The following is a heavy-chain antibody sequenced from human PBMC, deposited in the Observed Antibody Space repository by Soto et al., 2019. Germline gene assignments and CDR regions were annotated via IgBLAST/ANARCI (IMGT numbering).Heavy chain of an antibody. CDR2: INGDGSTT. D-gene: IGHD6-13*01. J-gene: IGHJ6*02. CDR1: GFTFSTYW. CDR3: ARGVPRVYGMDV. V-gene: IGHV3-74*01. Sequence: EVQLVESGGGLVQPGGSLRLSCAASGFTFSTYWMHWVRQAPGEGLVWVSRINGDGSTTNYADSVEGRFTISRDNAKNTLYLQMSSLRAEDTAVYYCARGVPRVYGMDVWGQGTTVTVSS.